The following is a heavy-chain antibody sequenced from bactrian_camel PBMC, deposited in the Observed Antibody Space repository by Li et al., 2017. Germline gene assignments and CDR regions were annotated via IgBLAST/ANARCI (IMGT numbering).Heavy chain of an antibody. CDR2: TIRGTLT. CDR1: GYSYNS. Sequence: QLVESGGGSVQAGGSLRLSCVASGYSYNSLAWWRQAPGKSREGVASTIRGTLTAHYADSVKGRFTISKDNAETVLYLQMNSLKPEDTAMYYCAAGGLSTVVAGYWPVWAFGCEASYSYLGRGTQVTVS. V-gene: IGHV3S53*01. CDR3: AAGGLSTVVAGYWPVWAFGCEASYSY. D-gene: IGHD6*01. J-gene: IGHJ4*01.